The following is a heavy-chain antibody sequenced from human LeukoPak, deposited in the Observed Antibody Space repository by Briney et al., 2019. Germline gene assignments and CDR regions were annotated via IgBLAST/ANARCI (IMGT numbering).Heavy chain of an antibody. J-gene: IGHJ4*02. CDR3: ARGLYGSGHFDY. CDR1: GGSFSGYY. Sequence: PSETLSLTCAVYGGSFSGYYWSWIRQPPGKGLEWIGEINHSGSTNYNPSLKSRVTISVDTSKNQFSLKLSSVTAADTAVYYCARGLYGSGHFDYWGQGTLVTVSS. D-gene: IGHD3-10*01. CDR2: INHSGST. V-gene: IGHV4-34*01.